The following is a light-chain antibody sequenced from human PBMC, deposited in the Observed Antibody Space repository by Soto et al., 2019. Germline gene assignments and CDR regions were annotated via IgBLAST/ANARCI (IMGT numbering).Light chain of an antibody. CDR1: MRDVGAYNL. V-gene: IGLV2-14*01. CDR3: SAYTDRSPLV. CDR2: EVR. J-gene: IGLJ3*02. Sequence: QSVLAQPASVSGSAGQSITISCSGTMRDVGAYNLVSWYQQHPGTAPKLIIYEVRNRPSGISSRFSGSRSGNTASLTISGLQSEDEGDYYCSAYTDRSPLVFGGGTK.